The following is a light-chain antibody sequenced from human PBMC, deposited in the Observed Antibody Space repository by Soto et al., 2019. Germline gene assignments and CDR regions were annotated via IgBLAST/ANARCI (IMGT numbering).Light chain of an antibody. CDR3: QQADSFPIT. CDR2: TAS. J-gene: IGKJ5*01. V-gene: IGKV1-12*01. Sequence: DIQMTQSPSSVSASVGDRVTITCRASQGIYTWFAWYQQKPGKAPNLLIYTASSLQSGVPSRFSGTGSGTEFTLTINNLQPEDFATYYCQQADSFPITFGQGTRLEIK. CDR1: QGIYTW.